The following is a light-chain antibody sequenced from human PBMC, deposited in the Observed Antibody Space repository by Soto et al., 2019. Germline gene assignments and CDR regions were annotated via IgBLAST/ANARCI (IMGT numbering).Light chain of an antibody. CDR2: KAS. CDR3: QHYNSYST. J-gene: IGKJ5*01. CDR1: QTISSW. Sequence: DIQMTQSPSTLSGSVGDRVTITCRASQTISSWLAWYQQKPGKAPKLLIYKASTLKSGVPSRFSGSGSGTEFTLTISSLQPDDFATYYCQHYNSYSTFGQGTRLEIK. V-gene: IGKV1-5*03.